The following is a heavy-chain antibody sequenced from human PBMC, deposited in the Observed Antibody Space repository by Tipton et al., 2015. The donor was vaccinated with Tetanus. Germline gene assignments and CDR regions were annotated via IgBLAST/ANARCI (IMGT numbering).Heavy chain of an antibody. D-gene: IGHD2-8*02. V-gene: IGHV4-61*08. Sequence: GLVKPSETLSLTCSVSGASLRSGDYYWSWIRQSPGKGLEWIGHIYYNGSTKYNPSLKSRVTISMDRSENQISLKMTSVTAADTAVYYCAGVTAQRTELYFEHWGQGTQVTVSS. CDR2: IYYNGST. CDR3: AGVTAQRTELYFEH. CDR1: GASLRSGDYY. J-gene: IGHJ1*01.